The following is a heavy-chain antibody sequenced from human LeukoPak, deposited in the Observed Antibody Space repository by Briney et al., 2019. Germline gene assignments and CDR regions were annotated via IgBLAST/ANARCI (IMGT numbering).Heavy chain of an antibody. D-gene: IGHD6-19*01. CDR2: LSGSGITT. CDR3: AKGIYSSGWSYFDY. V-gene: IGHV3-23*01. CDR1: GFTFSNSA. Sequence: GGSLRRSCAASGFTFSNSAMSWVRQAPGKGLEWVSTLSGSGITTYYADSVKGRFTISRDNSKNTLYLQMNSLRAEDTAVYYCAKGIYSSGWSYFDYWGHGTLVTVSS. J-gene: IGHJ4*01.